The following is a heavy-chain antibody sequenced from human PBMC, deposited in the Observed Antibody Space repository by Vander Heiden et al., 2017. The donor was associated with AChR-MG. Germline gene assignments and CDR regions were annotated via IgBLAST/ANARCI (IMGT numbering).Heavy chain of an antibody. CDR2: ISYDGGNK. Sequence: QVQLVESGGGVVQAGRSLRLSCTAPGFMLSSYTLHWVRQAPGKGLEWVAVISYDGGNKYYGDSVKGRFTISRDNSKNTLYLHMNSLRTEDTAVYFCARGGQFLLMGDPLDDWGQGTLVTVSS. D-gene: IGHD1-26*01. V-gene: IGHV3-30-3*01. CDR1: GFMLSSYT. J-gene: IGHJ4*02. CDR3: ARGGQFLLMGDPLDD.